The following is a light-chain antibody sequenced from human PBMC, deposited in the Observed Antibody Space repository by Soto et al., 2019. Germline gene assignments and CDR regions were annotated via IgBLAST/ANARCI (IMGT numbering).Light chain of an antibody. CDR1: QSVGTY. V-gene: IGKV3-20*01. CDR3: QQYVAPHPIT. CDR2: VAS. Sequence: EIVLTQSPGTLSLSPGQRATLSCRASQSVGTYLAWYQQKPGQPPSLLISVASSRATGIPDRFSGSGSGTEFTLAISRVEAEDFAVYYCQQYVAPHPITFGQGTRLDIK. J-gene: IGKJ5*01.